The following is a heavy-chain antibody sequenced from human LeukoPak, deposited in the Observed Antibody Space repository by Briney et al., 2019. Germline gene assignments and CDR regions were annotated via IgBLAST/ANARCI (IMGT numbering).Heavy chain of an antibody. V-gene: IGHV3-23*01. CDR1: GFTFSSYA. Sequence: PGGSLRLSCAASGFTFSSYAMSWVRQAPGKGLEWVSAISGSGGSTYYADSVKGRFTISRDNSKNTLYLQMNSLRAEDTAVYYCAKDSSGYGAFSRTFDYWGLGTLVTVSS. J-gene: IGHJ4*02. CDR3: AKDSSGYGAFSRTFDY. CDR2: ISGSGGST. D-gene: IGHD5-12*01.